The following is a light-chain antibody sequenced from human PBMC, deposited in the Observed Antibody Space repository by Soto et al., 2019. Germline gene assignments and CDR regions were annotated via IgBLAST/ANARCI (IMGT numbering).Light chain of an antibody. CDR1: QGMYTW. V-gene: IGKV1-12*01. J-gene: IGKJ5*01. CDR2: TAA. Sequence: DSQMTQSPYSVSSSVGDIVTITCLAIQGMYTWLAWSQQKPGTAPTILIYTAASLQSVVPSRFSGTGSGPEFTLTINNVQPEYFATYCCQQAASFPITVGRGPRLEIK. CDR3: QQAASFPIT.